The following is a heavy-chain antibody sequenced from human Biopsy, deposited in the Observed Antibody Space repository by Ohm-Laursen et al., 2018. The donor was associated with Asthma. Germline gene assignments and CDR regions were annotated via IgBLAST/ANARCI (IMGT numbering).Heavy chain of an antibody. CDR3: ARTTYGDDGFDP. D-gene: IGHD4-17*01. CDR2: IYYSGST. CDR1: GGSINIGDYY. Sequence: TLSLTYTVSGGSINIGDYYWSWIRQHPVKGLEWIGYIYYSGSTYYNPSLKSRVSISLDTSKNRFSLSLTSVTAADTAVYYCARTTYGDDGFDPWGQGTLVTVSS. V-gene: IGHV4-31*03. J-gene: IGHJ5*02.